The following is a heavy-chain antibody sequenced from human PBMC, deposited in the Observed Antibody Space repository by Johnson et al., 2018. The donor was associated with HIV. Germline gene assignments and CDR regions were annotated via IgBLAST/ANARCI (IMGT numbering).Heavy chain of an antibody. V-gene: IGHV3-30*02. D-gene: IGHD2-2*01. J-gene: IGHJ3*02. Sequence: QVQLVESGGGVVRPGGSLRLSCAASRFTFDDYVMSWVRQAPGKGLDWVAFIWYDGSKTYYGDFVKGRFTLSRDNSTITLYLQLSSLRAEDTAVFYCVRGGVVHDAFDMLGQGSMVTVSS. CDR1: RFTFDDYV. CDR3: VRGGVVHDAFDM. CDR2: IWYDGSKT.